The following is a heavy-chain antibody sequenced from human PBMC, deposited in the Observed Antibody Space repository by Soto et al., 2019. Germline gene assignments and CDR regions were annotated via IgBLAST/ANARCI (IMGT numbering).Heavy chain of an antibody. CDR3: ARDRSTMIVVVITYYYYGMDV. CDR2: ISYDGSNK. D-gene: IGHD3-22*01. J-gene: IGHJ6*02. CDR1: GFTFSSYA. Sequence: HPGGSLRLSCAASGFTFSSYAMHWVRQAPGKGLEWVAVISYDGSNKYYADSVKGRFTISRDNSKNTLYLQMNGLRAEDTAVYYCARDRSTMIVVVITYYYYGMDVWGQGTTVTVS. V-gene: IGHV3-30-3*01.